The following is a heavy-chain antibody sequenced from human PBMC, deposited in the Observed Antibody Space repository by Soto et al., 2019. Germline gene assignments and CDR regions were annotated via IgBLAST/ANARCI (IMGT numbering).Heavy chain of an antibody. V-gene: IGHV3-30*18. Sequence: PGGSLRLSCAASGFTFSSYGIHWVRQAPGKGLEWVAVISYDGSNKYYADSVKGRFTISRDNSKNTLYLQMNSLRAEDTAVYYCAKDLEQLDGMDVWGQGTTVTVSS. CDR2: ISYDGSNK. CDR1: GFTFSSYG. D-gene: IGHD6-6*01. J-gene: IGHJ6*02. CDR3: AKDLEQLDGMDV.